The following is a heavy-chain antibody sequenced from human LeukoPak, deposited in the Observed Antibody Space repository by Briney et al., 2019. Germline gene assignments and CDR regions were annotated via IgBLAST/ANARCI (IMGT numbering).Heavy chain of an antibody. D-gene: IGHD6-13*01. CDR2: IYSGGST. CDR3: ARAKGSSSWHYYYGVDV. CDR1: GFTVSSNY. V-gene: IGHV3-53*01. Sequence: GGSLRLSCAASGFTVSSNYMSWVRQAPGKGLEWVSVIYSGGSTYYADSVKGRFTISRDNSKNTLYLQMNSLRAEDTAVYYCARAKGSSSWHYYYGVDVWGQGTTVTVSS. J-gene: IGHJ6*02.